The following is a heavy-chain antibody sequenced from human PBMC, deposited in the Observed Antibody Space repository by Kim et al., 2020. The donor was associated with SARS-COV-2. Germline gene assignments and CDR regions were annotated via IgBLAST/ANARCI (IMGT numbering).Heavy chain of an antibody. CDR2: IKQDGSEK. V-gene: IGHV3-7*03. CDR1: GFTFSSYW. Sequence: GGSLRLSCAASGFTFSSYWMSWVRQAPGKGLEWVSNIKQDGSEKYYVDSVKGRFTISRDNAKNSLYLQMNSLRAEDTAVDYCARVRLAARPSPFDYWGQGTLVTVSS. D-gene: IGHD6-6*01. CDR3: ARVRLAARPSPFDY. J-gene: IGHJ4*02.